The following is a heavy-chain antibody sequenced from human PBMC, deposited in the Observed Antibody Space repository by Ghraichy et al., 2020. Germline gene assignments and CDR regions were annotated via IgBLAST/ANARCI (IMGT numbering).Heavy chain of an antibody. J-gene: IGHJ6*02. CDR1: GFTFSSYA. D-gene: IGHD3-3*01. Sequence: GGSLRLSCAASGFTFSSYAMSWVRQAPGKGLEWVAAISGSGGSTYYADSVKGRFTISRDNSKNTLYLQMNSLRAEDTAVYYCAKDSPYYDFCSGYSPYYGILVWPQGTTDSVPS. CDR3: AKDSPYYDFCSGYSPYYGILV. V-gene: IGHV3-23*01. CDR2: ISGSGGST.